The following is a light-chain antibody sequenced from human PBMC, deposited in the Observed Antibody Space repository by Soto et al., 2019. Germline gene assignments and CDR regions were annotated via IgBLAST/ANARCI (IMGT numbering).Light chain of an antibody. Sequence: EVVLTQSPATLSLSPGERATLSCRASQSVGSYLACYQQKPGQAPRLLIYDASNRATGIPARFSGSGSGTDLFLTISGLEPKDFAVYYCQERFIWPPVTFGGRTNVEIK. J-gene: IGKJ4*01. V-gene: IGKV3-11*01. CDR1: QSVGSY. CDR3: QERFIWPPVT. CDR2: DAS.